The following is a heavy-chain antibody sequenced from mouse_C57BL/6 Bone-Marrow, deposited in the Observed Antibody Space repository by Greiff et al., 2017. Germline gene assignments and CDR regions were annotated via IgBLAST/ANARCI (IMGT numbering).Heavy chain of an antibody. CDR2: IHPKSGST. Sequence: QVQVQQPGAELVKPGASVKLSCKASGYTFTSYWMHWVKQRPGQGLEWIGMIHPKSGSTNYNEKFKSKATLTVDKSSSTAYMQLSSLTSEDSAVYCGARDDGYVDYWGQGTSVTVSS. CDR1: GYTFTSYW. D-gene: IGHD2-3*01. J-gene: IGHJ4*01. V-gene: IGHV1-64*01. CDR3: ARDDGYVDY.